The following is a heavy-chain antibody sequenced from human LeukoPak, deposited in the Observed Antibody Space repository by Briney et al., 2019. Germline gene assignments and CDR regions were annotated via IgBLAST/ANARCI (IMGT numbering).Heavy chain of an antibody. CDR1: GGTFSSYA. V-gene: IGHV1-69*05. J-gene: IGHJ4*02. Sequence: GSSVKVSCKXSGGTFSSYAISWVRQAPGQGLEWMGRIIPIFGTANYAQKFQGRVTITTDESTSTAYMELSSLRSEDTAVYYCARGEPYSNYVPDYWGQGTLVTVSS. CDR2: IIPIFGTA. D-gene: IGHD4-11*01. CDR3: ARGEPYSNYVPDY.